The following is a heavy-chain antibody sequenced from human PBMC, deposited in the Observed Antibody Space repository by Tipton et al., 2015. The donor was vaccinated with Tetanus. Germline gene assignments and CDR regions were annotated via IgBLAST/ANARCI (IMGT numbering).Heavy chain of an antibody. D-gene: IGHD2-21*02. CDR2: ISGSGDTT. Sequence: SLRLSCSASGFTFSSYAMSWVRQAPGKGLGWVSTISGSGDTTYYADSVKGRFTISRDNSKNTLYLQMNSLRADDTAVYYCAKDTGVTPHYGMDVWGQGTTVTVSS. CDR3: AKDTGVTPHYGMDV. J-gene: IGHJ6*02. CDR1: GFTFSSYA. V-gene: IGHV3-23*01.